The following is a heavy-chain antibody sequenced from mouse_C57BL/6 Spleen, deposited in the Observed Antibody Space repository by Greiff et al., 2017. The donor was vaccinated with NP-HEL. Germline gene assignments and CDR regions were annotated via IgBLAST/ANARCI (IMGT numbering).Heavy chain of an antibody. V-gene: IGHV2-2*01. Sequence: VMLVESGPGLVQPSQSLSITCTVSGFSLTSYGVHWVRQSPGKGLEWLGVIWSGGSTVYNAAFISRLSISKDNSKSQVFFKMNSLQADDTAIYYCARNDGYYVGYAMDYWGQGTSVTVSS. CDR3: ARNDGYYVGYAMDY. J-gene: IGHJ4*01. CDR1: GFSLTSYG. CDR2: IWSGGST. D-gene: IGHD2-3*01.